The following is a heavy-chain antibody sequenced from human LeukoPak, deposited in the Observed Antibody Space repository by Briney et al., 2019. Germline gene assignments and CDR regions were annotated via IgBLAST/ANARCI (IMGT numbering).Heavy chain of an antibody. Sequence: ASVKVSCKASGYTFTFYDIHWVRQAPGQGLEWMGWMNPNSGNTGYAQKFQGRVTSTRNTSTGTAYMELSSLRSEDTAVYYCARLGILYDYVWGSYRYTRGESNDYWGQGTLVTVSS. D-gene: IGHD3-16*02. CDR3: ARLGILYDYVWGSYRYTRGESNDY. J-gene: IGHJ4*02. V-gene: IGHV1-8*03. CDR1: GYTFTFYD. CDR2: MNPNSGNT.